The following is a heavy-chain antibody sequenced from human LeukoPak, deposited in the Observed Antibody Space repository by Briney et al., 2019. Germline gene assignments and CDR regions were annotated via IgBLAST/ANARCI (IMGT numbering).Heavy chain of an antibody. V-gene: IGHV3-23*01. D-gene: IGHD3-10*01. CDR3: AKGNYYGSGSYYPAYYFDY. CDR2: ISGSGGST. J-gene: IGHJ4*02. Sequence: GGSLRLSCVASGFTFSSYAMSWVRQAPGKGLEWVSGISGSGGSTYYADSVKGRFTISRDNPKNTLYLQMSSLRAEDTAVYFCAKGNYYGSGSYYPAYYFDYWGQGTLVTVSS. CDR1: GFTFSSYA.